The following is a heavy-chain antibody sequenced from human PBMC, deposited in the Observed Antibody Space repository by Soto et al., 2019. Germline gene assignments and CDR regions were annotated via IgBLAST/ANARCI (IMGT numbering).Heavy chain of an antibody. CDR1: GAAFTNAW. V-gene: IGHV3-15*01. CDR3: TTYDYIWGSDCIRWAY. D-gene: IGHD3-16*01. Sequence: EVQLVESGGDLVKPGGSLRLSCAASGAAFTNAWMSWVRQAPGKGLEWVGRIKSKADGGTTDYAAPVQGRFTISRDDSKNMLYLQMNSLKTEDTAMYYCTTYDYIWGSDCIRWAYWGQGTLVTVSS. CDR2: IKSKADGGTT. J-gene: IGHJ4*02.